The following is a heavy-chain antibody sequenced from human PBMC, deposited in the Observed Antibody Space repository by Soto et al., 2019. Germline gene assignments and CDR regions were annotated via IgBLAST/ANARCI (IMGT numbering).Heavy chain of an antibody. CDR2: ISYDGSNK. CDR1: GFTFSSYG. J-gene: IGHJ4*02. Sequence: PGGSLRLSCAASGFTFSSYGMHWVRQAPGKGLEWVAVISYDGSNKYYADSVKGRFTISRDNSKNTLYLQMNSLRAEDTAVYYCAKGSGGSPMNSFDYWGQGTLVTVSS. CDR3: AKGSGGSPMNSFDY. V-gene: IGHV3-30*18. D-gene: IGHD2-15*01.